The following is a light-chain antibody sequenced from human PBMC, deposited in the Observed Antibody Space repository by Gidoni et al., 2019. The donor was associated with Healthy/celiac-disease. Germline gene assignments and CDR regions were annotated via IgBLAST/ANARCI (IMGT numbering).Light chain of an antibody. V-gene: IGLV2-14*01. CDR3: SSYTSSSTQV. CDR1: SSDVGGYNY. Sequence: QSALTQPASVSGSPGQSNTISCTGTSSDVGGYNYVSWYQQHPGKAPKLMIYDVSHRPSGVSNRFSGSKSGNTASLTISGLQAEDESDYDCSSYTSSSTQVFGGGTKLTVL. J-gene: IGLJ2*01. CDR2: DVS.